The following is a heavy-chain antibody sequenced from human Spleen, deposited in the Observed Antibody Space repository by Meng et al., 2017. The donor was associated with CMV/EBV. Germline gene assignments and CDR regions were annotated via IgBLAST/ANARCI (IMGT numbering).Heavy chain of an antibody. CDR1: GGSVSSGSNS. Sequence: VSGGSVSSGSNSWSWSRQPPGKGLEWIGYIYYSGSTNYNPSLKSRVTISVDTSKNQFSLKLSSVTAADTAVYYCARDRNSRENWFDPWGQGTLVTVSS. J-gene: IGHJ5*02. V-gene: IGHV4-61*01. CDR3: ARDRNSRENWFDP. CDR2: IYYSGST. D-gene: IGHD4-23*01.